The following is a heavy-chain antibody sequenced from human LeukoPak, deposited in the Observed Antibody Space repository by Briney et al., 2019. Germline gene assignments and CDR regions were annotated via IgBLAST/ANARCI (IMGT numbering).Heavy chain of an antibody. V-gene: IGHV4-4*07. Sequence: SETLSLTCTVSGGFISSYYWSWIRQPAGKGLEWIGRIYTSGSITYNPSLKSRVSMSVDTSKNQFSLKLSSVTAADTAVYYCARDRTDEFWGGYLEYWGQGAQVIVSS. CDR1: GGFISSYY. CDR2: IYTSGSI. J-gene: IGHJ4*02. CDR3: ARDRTDEFWGGYLEY. D-gene: IGHD3-3*01.